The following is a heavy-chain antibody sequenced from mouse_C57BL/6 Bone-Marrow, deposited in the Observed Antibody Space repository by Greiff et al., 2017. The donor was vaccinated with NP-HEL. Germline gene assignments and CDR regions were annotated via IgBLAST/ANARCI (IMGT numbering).Heavy chain of an antibody. V-gene: IGHV5-4*01. Sequence: EVQRVESGGGLVKPGGSLKLSCAASGFTFSSYAMSWVRQTPEKRLEWVATISDGGSYTYYPDNVKGRFTISRDNAKNNLYLQMSHLKSEDTAMYYCARGNWYYFDYWGQGTTLTVSS. CDR1: GFTFSSYA. J-gene: IGHJ2*01. CDR2: ISDGGSYT. CDR3: ARGNWYYFDY. D-gene: IGHD4-1*01.